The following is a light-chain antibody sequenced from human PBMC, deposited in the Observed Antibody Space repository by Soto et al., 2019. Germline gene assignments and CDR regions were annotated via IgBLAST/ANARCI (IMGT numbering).Light chain of an antibody. V-gene: IGKV1-12*01. Sequence: DILVTQSPSSVSASVGDRVTITCRASQGINSWLAWYQQKPGLAPRLLIYSASNLQSGVPSRFSGSGSGTDFILTSSSLQPEDVAPYYCQQASGFPLTVGGGTKLEIK. CDR3: QQASGFPLT. CDR2: SAS. CDR1: QGINSW. J-gene: IGKJ4*01.